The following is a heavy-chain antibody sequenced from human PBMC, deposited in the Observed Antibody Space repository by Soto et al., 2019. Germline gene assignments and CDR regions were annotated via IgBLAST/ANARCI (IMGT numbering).Heavy chain of an antibody. CDR2: IYHSGST. CDR3: GRQPGHCGSTTCFGYYSVDV. CDR1: GGSISSSNW. J-gene: IGHJ6*02. Sequence: NPSETLSLTCAVSGGSISSSNWWSWVRQPPGKGLEWIGEIYHSGSTNYNPSLKSRVTISVDKSKNQFSLKLSSVTAADTAVYYCGRQPGHCGSTTCFGYYSVDVWGQGTTVTVSS. D-gene: IGHD2-2*01. V-gene: IGHV4-4*02.